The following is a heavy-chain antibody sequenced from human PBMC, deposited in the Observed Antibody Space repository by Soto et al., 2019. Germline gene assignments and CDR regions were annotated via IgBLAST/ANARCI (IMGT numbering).Heavy chain of an antibody. D-gene: IGHD3-22*01. CDR2: INPSGGST. J-gene: IGHJ3*02. CDR1: GYTFTSYY. Sequence: GASVKVSCKASGYTFTSYYMHWVRQAPGQGLEWMGIINPSGGSTSYAQKFQGRVTMTRDTSTSTVYMELSSLRSEDTAMYYCARDEIVVVITTWHAFDIWGQGTMVTVSS. V-gene: IGHV1-46*01. CDR3: ARDEIVVVITTWHAFDI.